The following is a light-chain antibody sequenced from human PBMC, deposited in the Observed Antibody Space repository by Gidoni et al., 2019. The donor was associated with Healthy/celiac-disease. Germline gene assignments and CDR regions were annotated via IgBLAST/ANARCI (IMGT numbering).Light chain of an antibody. CDR1: GSDDGGYNY. CDR3: SSYTGSSTVI. J-gene: IGLJ2*01. CDR2: DVS. V-gene: IGLV2-14*01. Sequence: LPQPVSVAGSAEPSITISCTGTGSDDGGYNYVSWYQQHPGKAPKLMIYDVSNRPSGVSNRFSGSKSGNTASLTISGLQAEDEADYYCSSYTGSSTVIFGGGTKLTVL.